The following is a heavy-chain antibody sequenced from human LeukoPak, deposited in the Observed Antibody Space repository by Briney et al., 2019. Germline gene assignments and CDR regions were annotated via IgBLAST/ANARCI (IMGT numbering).Heavy chain of an antibody. V-gene: IGHV4-59*01. Sequence: PSETLSLTGTVSGVSISSYYWSWIRQPPGKGLEWIGYIYYTGSTNYNPSLKSRVTISVDTSKNQFSLKLSSVTAADTAVYYCARDRGGSGWKIDYWGQGTLVTVSS. D-gene: IGHD6-19*01. J-gene: IGHJ4*02. CDR1: GVSISSYY. CDR3: ARDRGGSGWKIDY. CDR2: IYYTGST.